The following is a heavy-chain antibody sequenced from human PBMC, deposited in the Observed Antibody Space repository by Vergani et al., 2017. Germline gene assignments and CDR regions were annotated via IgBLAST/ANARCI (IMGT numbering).Heavy chain of an antibody. Sequence: EVKLVESGGGLVQPGESLRLSCTPSGFPFSFFWMSWVRQAPGQGLEWVANVKQDGSVKYYGDSVEGRFTVSRDSSSLHLEMKGLRAEDTALYYCARVRYFCSGDCHPGEYYYYMDVWGKGTTVTVTS. CDR2: VKQDGSVK. CDR1: GFPFSFFW. V-gene: IGHV3-7*01. CDR3: ARVRYFCSGDCHPGEYYYYMDV. J-gene: IGHJ6*03. D-gene: IGHD3-3*01.